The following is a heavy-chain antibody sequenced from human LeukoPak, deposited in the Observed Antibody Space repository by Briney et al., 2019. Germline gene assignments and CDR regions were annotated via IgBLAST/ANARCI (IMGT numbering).Heavy chain of an antibody. CDR3: ARRVRGSGVNWFDP. J-gene: IGHJ5*02. CDR2: IYQSGST. Sequence: KTSETLSLTCAVAGYSISSGYYWGWIRQPPGKGLEWIGTIYQSGSTNYNPSLKSRVTISVDTSKNQFSLKLSSLTAADTAVYYCARRVRGSGVNWFDPLGQGTLVTVSS. D-gene: IGHD6-19*01. V-gene: IGHV4-38-2*01. CDR1: GYSISSGYY.